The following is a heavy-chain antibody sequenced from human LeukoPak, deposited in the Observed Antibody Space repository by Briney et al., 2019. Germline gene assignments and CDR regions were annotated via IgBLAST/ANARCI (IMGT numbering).Heavy chain of an antibody. D-gene: IGHD6-19*01. CDR3: ARTREQWQVLDY. CDR1: GFTFSSYA. Sequence: GRSLRLSCAASGFTFSSYAMHWVRQAPGKGLEWVAVISHEGSGNYYADSVKGRFTISRDNSKNMVYLQMNSLRAEDTAVYYCARTREQWQVLDYWGQGTLVTVSS. CDR2: ISHEGSGN. J-gene: IGHJ4*02. V-gene: IGHV3-30*04.